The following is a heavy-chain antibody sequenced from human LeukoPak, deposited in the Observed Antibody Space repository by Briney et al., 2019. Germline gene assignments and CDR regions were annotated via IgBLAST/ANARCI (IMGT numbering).Heavy chain of an antibody. J-gene: IGHJ4*02. Sequence: GGSLRLSCAASGFTFSGYWMSWVRQAPGTGLEWVANIKQDGSDRNYVTSVRGRFTISRDNAESSLYLQMNSLRVEDTAVYYCVRNLAVAGTCFDSWGQGTLVTVSS. CDR1: GFTFSGYW. CDR2: IKQDGSDR. D-gene: IGHD6-19*01. V-gene: IGHV3-7*03. CDR3: VRNLAVAGTCFDS.